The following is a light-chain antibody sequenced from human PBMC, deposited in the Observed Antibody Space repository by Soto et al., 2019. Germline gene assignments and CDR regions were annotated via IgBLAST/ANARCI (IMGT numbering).Light chain of an antibody. V-gene: IGLV1-40*01. CDR1: SSNIGAGYD. CDR3: QSYDSSLSGYV. Sequence: QSVLTQPPSVSGAPGQRVTISCTGSSSNIGAGYDVHWYQQLPGTAPKLLIYGNINRPSGVPDRFSGSKSGTSASLAITGLQAEDEADYYCQSYDSSLSGYVFGTGPKVTVL. J-gene: IGLJ1*01. CDR2: GNI.